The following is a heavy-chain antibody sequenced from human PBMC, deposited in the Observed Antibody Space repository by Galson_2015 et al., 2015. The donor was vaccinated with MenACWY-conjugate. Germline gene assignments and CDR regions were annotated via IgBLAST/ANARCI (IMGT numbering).Heavy chain of an antibody. Sequence: SLRLSCAASGFTFNNHWMHWVRQPPGKGLEWLSYIKADGSFSNYADSVKGRFTISTDNAKNMVYLQMDGLGDEDTAVYFCARDNNWSFDSWGQGTLVTVSS. CDR3: ARDNNWSFDS. CDR1: GFTFNNHW. D-gene: IGHD1-1*01. V-gene: IGHV3-74*01. CDR2: IKADGSFS. J-gene: IGHJ4*02.